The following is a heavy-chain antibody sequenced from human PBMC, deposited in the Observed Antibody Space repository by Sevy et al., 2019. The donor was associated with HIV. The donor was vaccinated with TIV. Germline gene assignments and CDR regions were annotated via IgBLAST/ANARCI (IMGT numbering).Heavy chain of an antibody. V-gene: IGHV3-7*03. Sequence: GGSLRLSCAVSGFTFSNHWMTWVRQAPGKGLEWVANIKKDGTDKFYVDSVMGRFSISRDNAKDLLYLQMNSLRVEDTAVYYCARGLRVEYGGSDYWGQGTLVTVSS. CDR2: IKKDGTDK. J-gene: IGHJ4*02. CDR1: GFTFSNHW. D-gene: IGHD4-17*01. CDR3: ARGLRVEYGGSDY.